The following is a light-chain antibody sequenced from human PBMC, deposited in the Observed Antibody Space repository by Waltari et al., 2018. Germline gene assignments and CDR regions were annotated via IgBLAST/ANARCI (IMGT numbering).Light chain of an antibody. CDR3: SSFSSISTLVV. V-gene: IGLV2-14*03. Sequence: QSALTQPASVSGSPGQSIAISCTGTSSDVGGYNYVSWYQQHPGKAPKLMIYDVSNRPSGVSNRFSGSKSGNTASLTISGLQAEDEADYYCSSFSSISTLVVFGGWTNLTVL. CDR1: SSDVGGYNY. CDR2: DVS. J-gene: IGLJ2*01.